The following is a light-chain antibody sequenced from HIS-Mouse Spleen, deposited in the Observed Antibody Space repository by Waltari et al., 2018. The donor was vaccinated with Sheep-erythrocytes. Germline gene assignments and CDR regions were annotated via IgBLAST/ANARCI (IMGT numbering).Light chain of an antibody. V-gene: IGLV2-23*01. CDR1: SSDGGSYNR. CDR3: CSYAGSSTPWV. CDR2: EGS. Sequence: QSALTQPASVSGSPGQSLTISCTGTSSDGGSYNRVSLYQQHPGKAPKLMIYEGSKRPSGVSNRFSGSKSGNTASLTISGLQAEDEADYYCCSYAGSSTPWVFGGGTKLTVL. J-gene: IGLJ3*02.